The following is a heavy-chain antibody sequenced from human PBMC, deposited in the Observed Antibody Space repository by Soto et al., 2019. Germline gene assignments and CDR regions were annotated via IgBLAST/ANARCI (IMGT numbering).Heavy chain of an antibody. J-gene: IGHJ6*03. V-gene: IGHV4-59*08. CDR2: VFYTAST. Sequence: QVELQESGPGLVTPSETLSLTCKAAGRSFSSHYWSWIWQPPGEGMESIGYVFYTASTNYNPSLSSRVLISVATSKNQFSLKLRSVTAADTAVYYYARQDGYYYYMDVWGKGTTVTVSS. CDR3: ARQDGYYYYMDV. CDR1: GRSFSSHY.